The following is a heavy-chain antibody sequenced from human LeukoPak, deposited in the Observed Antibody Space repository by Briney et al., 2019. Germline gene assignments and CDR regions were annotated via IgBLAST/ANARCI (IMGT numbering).Heavy chain of an antibody. Sequence: ASVKVSCKASGYTFASYGISWVRQAPGQGLEWMGWISAYNGNTNYAQKFQGRVTMTRDMSTSTDYMELSSLRSEDTAVYYCARDNSVEDTAWWFDPWGQGTLVTVSS. CDR1: GYTFASYG. D-gene: IGHD4-23*01. CDR3: ARDNSVEDTAWWFDP. V-gene: IGHV1-18*01. J-gene: IGHJ5*02. CDR2: ISAYNGNT.